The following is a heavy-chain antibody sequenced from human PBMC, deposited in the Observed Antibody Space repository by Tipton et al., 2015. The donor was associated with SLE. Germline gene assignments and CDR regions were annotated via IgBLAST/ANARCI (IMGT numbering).Heavy chain of an antibody. CDR1: GGSITRSY. D-gene: IGHD3-22*01. Sequence: TLSLTCSVSGGSITRSYWSWIRQPPGKGLEWIGLYTGSTEYNPSLKSRVTILVDTSKNQFSLKLSSVTAADTAVYYCARDEYRYDTTGYHLLGHFDYWGQGTLVTVSS. CDR3: ARDEYRYDTTGYHLLGHFDY. CDR2: YTGST. J-gene: IGHJ4*02. V-gene: IGHV4-59*12.